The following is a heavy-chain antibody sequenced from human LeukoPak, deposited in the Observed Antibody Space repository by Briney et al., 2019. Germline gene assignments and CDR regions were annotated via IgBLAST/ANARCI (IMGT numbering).Heavy chain of an antibody. D-gene: IGHD5-18*01. Sequence: GGSLRLSCAASGFTFNSYWMSWVRQAPGKGLEWVANIKQDGSENYYVDSVKGRFTISRDNAKNSLYLQMNSLRAEDTAVYYCARTVGGYSYGYGYFDYWGQGTLVTVSS. CDR2: IKQDGSEN. V-gene: IGHV3-7*01. CDR1: GFTFNSYW. J-gene: IGHJ4*02. CDR3: ARTVGGYSYGYGYFDY.